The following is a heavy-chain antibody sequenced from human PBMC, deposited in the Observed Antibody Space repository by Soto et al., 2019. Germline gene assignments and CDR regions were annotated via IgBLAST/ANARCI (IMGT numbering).Heavy chain of an antibody. J-gene: IGHJ4*02. CDR3: ARGLFVGTVVVVAATHGINPGFDY. CDR2: INHSGST. D-gene: IGHD2-15*01. CDR1: GGSFSGYY. V-gene: IGHV4-34*01. Sequence: SETLSLTCAVYGGSFSGYYWSWIRQPPGKGLEWIGEINHSGSTNYNPSLKSRVTISVDTSKNQFSLKLSSVTAADTAVYYCARGLFVGTVVVVAATHGINPGFDYWGQGTLVTVSS.